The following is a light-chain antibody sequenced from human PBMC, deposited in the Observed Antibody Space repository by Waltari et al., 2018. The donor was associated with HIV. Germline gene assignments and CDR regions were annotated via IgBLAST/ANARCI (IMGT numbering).Light chain of an antibody. J-gene: IGKJ2*01. CDR2: AAS. CDR1: QSISSY. V-gene: IGKV1-39*01. CDR3: QQSYSTPQA. Sequence: DIQMTQSPSSLSASVGDSVIITCRASQSISSYLNWYQQKPGKAPKLLIYAASSLQSGVPSRFSGSGSGTDFTLTISSLQPEDFATYYCQQSYSTPQAFGQGTKLEIK.